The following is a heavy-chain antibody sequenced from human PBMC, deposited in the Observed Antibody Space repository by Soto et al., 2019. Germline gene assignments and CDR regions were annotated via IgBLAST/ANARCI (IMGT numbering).Heavy chain of an antibody. CDR3: ARDIVVVPAAGRSPYGMDV. CDR2: IIPIFGTA. CDR1: GGTFSSYA. J-gene: IGHJ6*02. D-gene: IGHD2-2*01. Sequence: GASVKVSCKASGGTFSSYAISWVRQAPGQGLEWMGGIIPIFGTANYVQKFQGRVTITADKSTSTAYMELSSLRSEDTAVYYCARDIVVVPAAGRSPYGMDVWGQGTTVTVSS. V-gene: IGHV1-69*06.